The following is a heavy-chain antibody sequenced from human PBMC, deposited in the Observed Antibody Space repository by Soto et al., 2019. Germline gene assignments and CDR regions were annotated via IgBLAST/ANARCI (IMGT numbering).Heavy chain of an antibody. CDR1: GFTFSNYG. J-gene: IGHJ6*01. CDR2: ISYDGSNK. V-gene: IGHV3-30*18. CDR3: AKAVGYCSTTSCRDYYFYYGMDV. Sequence: GGSLRLSCAASGFTFSNYGMHWVRQAPGKGLEWVAVISYDGSNKYYADPVKGRFTISRDNSKNTLYLQMNSLRAEDTAVYYCAKAVGYCSTTSCRDYYFYYGMDVWGQGTTVTVSS. D-gene: IGHD2-2*01.